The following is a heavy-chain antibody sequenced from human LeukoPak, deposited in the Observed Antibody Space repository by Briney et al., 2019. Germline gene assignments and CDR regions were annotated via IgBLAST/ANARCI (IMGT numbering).Heavy chain of an antibody. D-gene: IGHD1-1*01. Sequence: PGGALRLSCAASGFSVGGNYISWVRQAPGKGLEWVSMIYSDGSIFHADSVKGRFTMSRDNSRNTLDLQMNSQRVEDTAVYFCARDRRRLRGMNGDGDAFDIWGQGTMVTASS. J-gene: IGHJ3*02. CDR3: ARDRRRLRGMNGDGDAFDI. CDR2: IYSDGSI. CDR1: GFSVGGNY. V-gene: IGHV3-53*01.